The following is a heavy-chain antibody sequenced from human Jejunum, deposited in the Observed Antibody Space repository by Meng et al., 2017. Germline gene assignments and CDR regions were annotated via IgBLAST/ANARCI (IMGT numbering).Heavy chain of an antibody. CDR3: ARDAGSFLDYYFDS. CDR2: TNPDTGGT. D-gene: IGHD1-1*01. V-gene: IGHV1-2*04. CDR1: GYNFSDHY. Sequence: QVQLVQSGAEVNKSVASVKVSCKASGYNFSDHYIHWVRQAPGQGLEWMGWTNPDTGGTNYAQKFQGWVTMTRDTSISTAYMELRRLRSDDTAVYYCARDAGSFLDYYFDSWGQGTLVTVSS. J-gene: IGHJ4*02.